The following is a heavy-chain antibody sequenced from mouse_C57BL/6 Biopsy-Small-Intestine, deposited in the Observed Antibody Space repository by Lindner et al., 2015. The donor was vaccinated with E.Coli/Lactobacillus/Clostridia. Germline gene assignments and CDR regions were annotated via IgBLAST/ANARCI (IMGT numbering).Heavy chain of an antibody. V-gene: IGHV5-17*01. D-gene: IGHD2-2*01. CDR3: ARRLMDGYYLDY. CDR2: ISSGSSTI. J-gene: IGHJ2*01. Sequence: VQLQESGGGLVKPGGSLKLSCAASGFTFSDYGMHWVRQAPEKGLEWVAYISSGSSTIYYADTVKGRFTISRDNAKNTLFLQVTSLRSEDTAMYYCARRLMDGYYLDYWGQGTTLTVSS. CDR1: GFTFSDYG.